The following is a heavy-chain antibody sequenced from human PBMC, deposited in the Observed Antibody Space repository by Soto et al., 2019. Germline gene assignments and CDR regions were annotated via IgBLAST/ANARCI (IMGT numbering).Heavy chain of an antibody. CDR2: ISYDGSNK. CDR1: GFTFSDYG. D-gene: IGHD3-9*01. CDR3: SKSLGILTGYYLWTEVDY. J-gene: IGHJ4*02. Sequence: QVQLVESGGGVVQPGRSLRLSCAASGFTFSDYGMHWVRQAPGKGLEWVAIISYDGSNKYYADSVKGRFTISRDNSKNTPYLQMNSLRAEDTAVYYCSKSLGILTGYYLWTEVDYWGQGTLVTVSS. V-gene: IGHV3-30*18.